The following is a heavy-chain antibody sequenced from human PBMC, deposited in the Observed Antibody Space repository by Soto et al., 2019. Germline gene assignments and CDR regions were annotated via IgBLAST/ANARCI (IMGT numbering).Heavy chain of an antibody. V-gene: IGHV1-46*01. Sequence: GASVKVSCKASGYTFTSYYMHWVRQAPGQGLEWMGIINPSGGSTSYAQKFQGRVTMTRDTSTSTVYMELSSLRSEDTAVYYCATRGSKTMVRGVTEFYYYYGMDVWGQGITVTVSS. CDR2: INPSGGST. CDR3: ATRGSKTMVRGVTEFYYYYGMDV. J-gene: IGHJ6*02. D-gene: IGHD3-10*01. CDR1: GYTFTSYY.